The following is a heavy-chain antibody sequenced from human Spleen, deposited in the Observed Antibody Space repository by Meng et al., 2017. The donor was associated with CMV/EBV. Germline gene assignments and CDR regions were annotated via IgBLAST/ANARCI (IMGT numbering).Heavy chain of an antibody. D-gene: IGHD3-10*01. CDR1: GYTFTSYG. V-gene: IGHV1-69*13. CDR2: IIPIFGTA. CDR3: ASSAKRGSPCYY. J-gene: IGHJ4*02. Sequence: VQLVQSGAEVKKPGASVKVSCKASGYTFTSYGISWVRQAPGQGLEWMGGIIPIFGTANYAQKFQGRVTITADESTSTAYMELSSLRSEDTAVYYCASSAKRGSPCYYWGQGTLVTVSS.